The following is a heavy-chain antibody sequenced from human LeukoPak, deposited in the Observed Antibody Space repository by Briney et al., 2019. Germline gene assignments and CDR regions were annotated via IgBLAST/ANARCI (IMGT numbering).Heavy chain of an antibody. D-gene: IGHD4-23*01. CDR2: IYTSGST. Sequence: RSETLSLTCTVSGGSISIYYWSWIRQPAGEGLECIGRIYTSGSTNYNPSLKSRVTMSVDTSKNQFSLKLSSVTAADTAVYYCGRDGNPDYFDYWGQGTLVTVCS. V-gene: IGHV4-4*07. CDR1: GGSISIYY. CDR3: GRDGNPDYFDY. J-gene: IGHJ4*02.